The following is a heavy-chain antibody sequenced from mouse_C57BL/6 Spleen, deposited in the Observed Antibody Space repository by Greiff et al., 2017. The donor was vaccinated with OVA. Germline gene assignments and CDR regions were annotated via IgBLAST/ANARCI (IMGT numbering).Heavy chain of an antibody. J-gene: IGHJ3*01. CDR1: GYSITSGYY. CDR3: ARDYGRWFAY. Sequence: EVQLQQSGPGLVKPSQSLSLTCSVTGYSITSGYYWNWIRQFPGNKLEWMGYISYDGSNNYNPSLKNRISITRDTSKNQFFLKLNSVTTEDTATYYCARDYGRWFAYWGQGTLVTVSA. V-gene: IGHV3-6*01. D-gene: IGHD1-1*01. CDR2: ISYDGSN.